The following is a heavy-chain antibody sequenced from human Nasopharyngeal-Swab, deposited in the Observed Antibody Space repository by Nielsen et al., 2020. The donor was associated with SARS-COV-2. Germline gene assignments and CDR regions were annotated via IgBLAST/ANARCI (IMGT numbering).Heavy chain of an antibody. J-gene: IGHJ2*01. CDR2: IYYSGST. Sequence: RQAPGKGLEWIGYIYYSGSTNYNPSLKSRVTISVDTSKNQFSLKLSSVTAADTAVYYCARDIRTYDILTGYSLGYSDLWGRGTLVTVSS. D-gene: IGHD3-9*01. V-gene: IGHV4-59*01. CDR3: ARDIRTYDILTGYSLGYSDL.